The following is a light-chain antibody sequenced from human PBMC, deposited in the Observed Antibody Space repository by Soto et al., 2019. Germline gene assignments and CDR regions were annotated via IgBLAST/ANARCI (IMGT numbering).Light chain of an antibody. Sequence: EILMTQSPSTLSVSPVERATLSRRGSQTVSTNLAWYQQKPGQAPRLLIYSASTRASSFPDRFSGSGSGTEFTLTINSLQSEDSAVYYCQQYNNWPPWTFGQGTKVDIK. V-gene: IGKV3-15*01. J-gene: IGKJ1*01. CDR2: SAS. CDR3: QQYNNWPPWT. CDR1: QTVSTN.